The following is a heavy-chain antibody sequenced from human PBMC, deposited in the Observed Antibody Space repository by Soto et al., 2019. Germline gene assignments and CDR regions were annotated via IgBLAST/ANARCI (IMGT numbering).Heavy chain of an antibody. CDR1: GGSISSYY. J-gene: IGHJ4*02. Sequence: QVQLQESGPGLVKPSETLSLTCTVSGGSISSYYWSWIRQPPEKGLEWIGYIYYSGSTNYNPSLKSRVTISVDTSKNQFSLKLCSVTAADTAVYYCAGEDDSSSWSQLLSYWGQGTLVTVSS. CDR3: AGEDDSSSWSQLLSY. V-gene: IGHV4-59*08. CDR2: IYYSGST. D-gene: IGHD6-13*01.